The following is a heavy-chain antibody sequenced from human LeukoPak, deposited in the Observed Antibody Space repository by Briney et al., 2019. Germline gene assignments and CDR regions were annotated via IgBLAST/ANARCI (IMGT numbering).Heavy chain of an antibody. V-gene: IGHV4-34*01. J-gene: IGHJ5*02. CDR2: INHSGST. D-gene: IGHD1-7*01. Sequence: SETLSLTWAVCGGSFSGYYWSWIRQPPGKGLEWIGEINHSGSTNYNPSLKSRVTISVHTSKNQFSLKLSSVTAADTAVYYCARINWNSDPWGQGTLVTVSS. CDR3: ARINWNSDP. CDR1: GGSFSGYY.